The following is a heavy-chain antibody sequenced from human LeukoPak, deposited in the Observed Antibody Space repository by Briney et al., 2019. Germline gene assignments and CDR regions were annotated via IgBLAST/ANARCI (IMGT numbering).Heavy chain of an antibody. CDR2: ISWNSGSI. CDR1: GFTFDDYA. CDR3: AKADTSRAFGI. D-gene: IGHD2-2*02. V-gene: IGHV3-9*01. Sequence: GGSLRLPCAASGFTFDDYAMHWVRQAPGKGLEWVSGISWNSGSIGYADSVKGRFTISRDNAKNSLYLQMNSLRAEDTALYYCAKADTSRAFGIWGQGTMVTVSS. J-gene: IGHJ3*02.